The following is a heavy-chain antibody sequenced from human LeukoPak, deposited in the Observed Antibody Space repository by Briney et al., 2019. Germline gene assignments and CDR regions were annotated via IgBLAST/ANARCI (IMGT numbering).Heavy chain of an antibody. J-gene: IGHJ6*03. V-gene: IGHV3-21*01. CDR3: GSGSMVRGVYRQYYYYMDV. Sequence: GGSLRLSCAASGFTFSSYSMNWVRQAPGKGLEWVSCISSSSSYIYYANSVKGRFTISRDNAKNSLYLQMNSLRAEDTAVYYCGSGSMVRGVYRQYYYYMDVWGKGTTVTVSS. CDR2: ISSSSSYI. CDR1: GFTFSSYS. D-gene: IGHD3-10*01.